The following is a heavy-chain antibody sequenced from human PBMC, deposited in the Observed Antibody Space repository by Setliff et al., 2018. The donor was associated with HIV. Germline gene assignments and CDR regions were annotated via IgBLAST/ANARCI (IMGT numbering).Heavy chain of an antibody. D-gene: IGHD2-15*01. CDR1: GGSINNYF. V-gene: IGHV4-59*05. Sequence: SETLSLTCTVSGGSINNYFWSWIRQSPGRGLEWIGSIFHAGSTYYNPSLKSRFTLSVDTSENQYSLKLTSLIAADTAVYYCARSLAYCSGGGCSSGNYYYMDVWGKGTTVTVSS. J-gene: IGHJ6*03. CDR2: IFHAGST. CDR3: ARSLAYCSGGGCSSGNYYYMDV.